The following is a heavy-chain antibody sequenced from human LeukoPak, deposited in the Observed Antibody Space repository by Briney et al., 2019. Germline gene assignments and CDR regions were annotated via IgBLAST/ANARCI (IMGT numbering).Heavy chain of an antibody. Sequence: SETLSLTCTVSGGSISSYYWSWIRQPAGKGLGWIGRIYTSGSTNYNPSLKSRVAMSVDTSKNQFSLKLSSVTAADTAVYYCARESPNSLYYYGMYVWGQGTTVTVSS. CDR2: IYTSGST. J-gene: IGHJ6*02. CDR3: ARESPNSLYYYGMYV. CDR1: GGSISSYY. V-gene: IGHV4-4*07. D-gene: IGHD4-23*01.